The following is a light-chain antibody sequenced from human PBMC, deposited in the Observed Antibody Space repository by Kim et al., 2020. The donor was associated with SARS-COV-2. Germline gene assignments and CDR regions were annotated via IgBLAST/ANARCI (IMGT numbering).Light chain of an antibody. CDR2: DAS. CDR3: QQYNDYPLT. Sequence: ASVGDIVTITCRASQSLGNWLAWYQQKPGKTPNLLIYDASSLESGVPSRFSGSGSATEFTLTISSLQPDDFATYYCQQYNDYPLTFGGGTKVDIK. CDR1: QSLGNW. J-gene: IGKJ4*01. V-gene: IGKV1-5*01.